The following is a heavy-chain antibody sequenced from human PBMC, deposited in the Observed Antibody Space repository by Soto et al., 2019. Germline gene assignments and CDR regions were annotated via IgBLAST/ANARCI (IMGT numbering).Heavy chain of an antibody. V-gene: IGHV3-23*01. CDR3: AKLTSH. CDR2: ICESGATT. J-gene: IGHJ4*02. CDR1: GFTFSGYG. Sequence: GGSQRLSYAASGFTFSGYGMRWVRQAPGKGLEWVSVICESGATTFYADSVRGRFTTSRDNSKNTLYLQMNSLRAEDTAQYFCAKLTSHWGQGTLVTVSS.